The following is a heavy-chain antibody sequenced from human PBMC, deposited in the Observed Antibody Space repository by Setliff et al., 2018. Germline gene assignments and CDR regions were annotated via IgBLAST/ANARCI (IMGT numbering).Heavy chain of an antibody. Sequence: ASVKVSCKASGYTFTSHYMHWVRQAPGLGLEWMGTINPSSGRTSYAQKFQGRVTMTRDTSTGTVYMDMSSLRSDDTAVYYCARYSSGYMAFDIWGQGTMVTVSS. CDR1: GYTFTSHY. J-gene: IGHJ3*02. V-gene: IGHV1-46*01. CDR2: INPSSGRT. CDR3: ARYSSGYMAFDI. D-gene: IGHD3-22*01.